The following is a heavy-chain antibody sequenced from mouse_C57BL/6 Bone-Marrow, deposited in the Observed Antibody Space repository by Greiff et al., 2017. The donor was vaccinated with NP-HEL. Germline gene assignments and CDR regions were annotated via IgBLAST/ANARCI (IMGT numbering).Heavy chain of an antibody. D-gene: IGHD2-1*01. J-gene: IGHJ3*01. CDR1: GYTFTSYW. Sequence: VQLQQSGAELVMPGASVKLSCKASGYTFTSYWMHWVKQRPGQGLEWIGEIDPSDSYTNYNQKFKGKSTLTVDKSSSTAYMQLSSLTSEDSAVYYCAREDYGNPWFAYWGQGTLVTVSA. CDR3: AREDYGNPWFAY. CDR2: IDPSDSYT. V-gene: IGHV1-69*01.